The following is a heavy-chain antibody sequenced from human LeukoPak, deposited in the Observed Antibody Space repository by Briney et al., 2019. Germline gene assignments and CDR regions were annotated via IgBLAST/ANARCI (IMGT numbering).Heavy chain of an antibody. V-gene: IGHV4-39*01. CDR3: PSRKWTWIQLWGNYYFDY. J-gene: IGHJ4*02. Sequence: SETLSLTCTVSGGSISSSSYYWGWIRQPPGKGLEWIGSIYYSGSTYYNPSLKSRVTISVDTSKNQFSLKLSSVTAADTAVYYCPSRKWTWIQLWGNYYFDYWGQGTLVTVSS. CDR2: IYYSGST. CDR1: GGSISSSSYY. D-gene: IGHD5-18*01.